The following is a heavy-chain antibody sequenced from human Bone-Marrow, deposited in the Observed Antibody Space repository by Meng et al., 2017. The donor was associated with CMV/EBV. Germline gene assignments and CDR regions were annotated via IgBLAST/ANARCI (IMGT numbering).Heavy chain of an antibody. CDR3: ARGQPKIVVVATSNGLDV. CDR2: INHSGNT. Sequence: SETLSLTCGVYGGFSSNYYWTWIRHSPGEGLEWIGEINHSGNTNYNPSLAARVTISVDTSKRQFSLSLNSVTAADTAVYYCARGQPKIVVVATSNGLDVWGQGTTVTVSS. V-gene: IGHV4-34*01. CDR1: GGFSSNYY. D-gene: IGHD2-21*01. J-gene: IGHJ6*02.